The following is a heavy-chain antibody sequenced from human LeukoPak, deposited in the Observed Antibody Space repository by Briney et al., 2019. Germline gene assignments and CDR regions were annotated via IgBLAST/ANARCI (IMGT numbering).Heavy chain of an antibody. J-gene: IGHJ4*02. CDR3: ARHVGSSSLTFDY. CDR2: IYTSGST. CDR1: GGSISSYY. D-gene: IGHD6-6*01. Sequence: SETLSLTCTVSGGSISSYYWSWIRQPPGKGLEWIGYIYTSGSTNYNPSLKSRVTISVDTSKNQFSLKLSSVTAADTAVYYCARHVGSSSLTFDYWGQGTLVTVSS. V-gene: IGHV4-4*09.